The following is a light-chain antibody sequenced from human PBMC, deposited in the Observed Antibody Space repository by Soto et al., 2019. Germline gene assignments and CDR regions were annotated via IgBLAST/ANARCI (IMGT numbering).Light chain of an antibody. CDR1: QSVSSN. Sequence: VMTQSPATLSLSPGERATLSCRASQSVSSNVAWYQQIPGQTPRLLIYGASTRATGIPVRFSGSGSGAEFTPTISSLQSEDFAVYYCHQYDDGPYTLCQGTKVDIK. J-gene: IGKJ2*01. CDR3: HQYDDGPYT. V-gene: IGKV3-15*01. CDR2: GAS.